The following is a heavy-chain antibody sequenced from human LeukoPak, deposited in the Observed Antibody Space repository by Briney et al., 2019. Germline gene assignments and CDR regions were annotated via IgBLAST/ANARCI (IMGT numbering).Heavy chain of an antibody. CDR1: GFTFSSYA. CDR2: ISYDGSNK. J-gene: IGHJ4*02. CDR3: VRDNPRCCGVVPANIDDY. V-gene: IGHV3-30-3*01. Sequence: GGSLRLSCAASGFTFSSYAMHWVRQAPGKGLEWVAVISYDGSNKYYADSVRGRLTISRDNAKNSLYLQMHSLRAEDTAVYYCVRDNPRCCGVVPANIDDYWGQGTLVTVSS. D-gene: IGHD2-15*01.